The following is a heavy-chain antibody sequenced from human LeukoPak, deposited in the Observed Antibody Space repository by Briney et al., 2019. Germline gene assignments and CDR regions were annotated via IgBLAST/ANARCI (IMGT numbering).Heavy chain of an antibody. J-gene: IGHJ4*02. V-gene: IGHV3-30*18. CDR3: AKTLVRGSAFDY. CDR2: ISYDGSNK. Sequence: PGGSLRLSCAASGFTFSSYGMHWVRQAPGKGLEWVAVISYDGSNKYYADSVKGRFTISRDNSKNTLYLQMNSLRAEDTAVYYCAKTLVRGSAFDYWGQGTLVTVSS. CDR1: GFTFSSYG. D-gene: IGHD3-10*02.